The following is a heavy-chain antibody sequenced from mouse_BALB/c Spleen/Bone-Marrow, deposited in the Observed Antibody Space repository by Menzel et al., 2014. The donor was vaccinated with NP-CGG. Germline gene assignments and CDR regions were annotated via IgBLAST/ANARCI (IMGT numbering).Heavy chain of an antibody. CDR1: SYTFTIYW. D-gene: IGHD1-1*01. CDR2: INPSNVRT. V-gene: IGHV1S81*02. Sequence: QVDLQYPGAQRVKPGASVKLSCKASSYTFTIYWVHWVMLRPGQALEWIGEINPSNVRTNYNETFKNNNNVTFDKSSMTDYIQLISLTSEYAAVYYCTRYHGPAWFSYWGQGTLVTVSA. CDR3: TRYHGPAWFSY. J-gene: IGHJ3*01.